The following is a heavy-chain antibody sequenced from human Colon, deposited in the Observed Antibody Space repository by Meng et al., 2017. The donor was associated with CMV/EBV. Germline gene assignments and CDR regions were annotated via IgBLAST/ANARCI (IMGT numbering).Heavy chain of an antibody. V-gene: IGHV4-39*01. D-gene: IGHD1-26*01. CDR3: ARQGGASPTTGVF. CDR1: GGSISGSSYY. J-gene: IGHJ4*02. CDR2: LYYTGST. Sequence: SGGSISGSSYYWGWVRQPPGQGFEWIGSLYYTGSTYYNTSPGSQVTMSVDTSRNQFSLKLSSVTAADTAVYYCARQGGASPTTGVFWGQGILVTVSS.